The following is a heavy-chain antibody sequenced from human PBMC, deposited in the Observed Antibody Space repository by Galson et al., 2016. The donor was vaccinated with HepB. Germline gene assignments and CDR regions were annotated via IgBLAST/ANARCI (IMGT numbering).Heavy chain of an antibody. Sequence: ETLSLTCAVSGASISSSNWWSWVRQPPGKGLEWIGYRYYRGSTSYNPSLKSRVDISVDTSKNEASLTLTSVTTADTAMYFCARGKFSSSYYDFWGQGTLVTVSS. V-gene: IGHV4-4*01. CDR3: ARGKFSSSYYDF. J-gene: IGHJ4*02. D-gene: IGHD2-2*01. CDR1: GASISSSNW. CDR2: RYYRGST.